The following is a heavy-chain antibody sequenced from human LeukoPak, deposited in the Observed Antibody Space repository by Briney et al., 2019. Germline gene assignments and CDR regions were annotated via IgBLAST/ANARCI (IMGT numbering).Heavy chain of an antibody. D-gene: IGHD5-18*01. Sequence: GESLKISCQASGYSFTNYWIGWVRQMPGKGLEWMGIFHPGDSDTRYSPSFQGQVTISADGSISTAYLQWSGLKASDTAMYYCARQGGESDTASSGINHNYGLDVWGQGTTVTVSS. CDR3: ARQGGESDTASSGINHNYGLDV. CDR1: GYSFTNYW. V-gene: IGHV5-51*01. CDR2: FHPGDSDT. J-gene: IGHJ6*02.